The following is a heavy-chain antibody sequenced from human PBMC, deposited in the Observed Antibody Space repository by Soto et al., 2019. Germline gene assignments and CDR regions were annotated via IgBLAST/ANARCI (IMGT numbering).Heavy chain of an antibody. CDR2: IDQDGSVK. CDR3: ARIGYSSSSFDY. Sequence: VQLVESGGGLVQPGGSLRLSCAASGFTFSVYWMSWVRQAPGKGLEWVANIDQDGSVKYYVDSVKGRFTISRDNAKKSVYLQMSSLRAEDTAVYLCARIGYSSSSFDYWGQGTLVTVSS. CDR1: GFTFSVYW. J-gene: IGHJ4*02. D-gene: IGHD6-6*01. V-gene: IGHV3-7*01.